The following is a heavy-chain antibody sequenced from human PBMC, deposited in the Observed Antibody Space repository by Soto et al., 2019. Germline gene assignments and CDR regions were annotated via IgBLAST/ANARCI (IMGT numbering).Heavy chain of an antibody. CDR3: ARDLRAVGMARSFAL. CDR2: IGNRGTGI. CDR1: GFTFGDYY. D-gene: IGHD6-13*01. Sequence: GGSLRLSCAASGFTFGDYYMTWIRQAPGKGLEWVSFIGNRGTGIYYADSVKGRFTIFRDNAKNSLYLQMNSLRAEDTAMYYCARDLRAVGMARSFALWGQGTLVTGSS. V-gene: IGHV3-11*01. J-gene: IGHJ5*02.